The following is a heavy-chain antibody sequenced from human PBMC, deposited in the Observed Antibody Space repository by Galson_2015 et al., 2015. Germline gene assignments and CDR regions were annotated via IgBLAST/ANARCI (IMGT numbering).Heavy chain of an antibody. J-gene: IGHJ3*02. V-gene: IGHV2-70*01. D-gene: IGHD2-15*01. CDR2: IDWDDDK. CDR3: ARSSLGYCSGGSCYDGAFDI. CDR1: GFSLSTSGMC. Sequence: PALVKPTQPLTLTCTFSGFSLSTSGMCVSWIRQPPGKALEWLALIDWDDDKYYSTSLKTRLTISKDTSKNQVVLTMTNMDPVDTATYYCARSSLGYCSGGSCYDGAFDIWGQGTMVTVSS.